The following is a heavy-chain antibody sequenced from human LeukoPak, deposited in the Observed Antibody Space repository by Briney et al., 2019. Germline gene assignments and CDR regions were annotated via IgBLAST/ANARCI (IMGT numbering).Heavy chain of an antibody. V-gene: IGHV4-59*01. D-gene: IGHD6-19*01. J-gene: IGHJ4*02. CDR2: IYYSGST. CDR3: AKVAVAGTLPSTLYYFDY. Sequence: SVTLSLTCTVSGGSISSYYWSGIRQPPGKGLEWIGYIYYSGSTNYNPSLKSRVTISVDTSKNQFSLRLSSVTAADTAVYYCAKVAVAGTLPSTLYYFDYWGQGTLVTVSS. CDR1: GGSISSYY.